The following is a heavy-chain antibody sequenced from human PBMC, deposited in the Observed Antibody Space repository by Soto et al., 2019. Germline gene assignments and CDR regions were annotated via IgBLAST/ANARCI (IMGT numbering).Heavy chain of an antibody. Sequence: PGGSLRLSCAASGFTFSSYSMNWVRQAPGKGLEWVSYISSSSSTIYYADSVKGRFTISRDNAKNSLYLQMNSLRDEDTAVYYCARDFSTGFWSGYWFVYWGQGTLVTVSS. CDR1: GFTFSSYS. J-gene: IGHJ4*02. D-gene: IGHD3-3*01. CDR3: ARDFSTGFWSGYWFVY. CDR2: ISSSSSTI. V-gene: IGHV3-48*02.